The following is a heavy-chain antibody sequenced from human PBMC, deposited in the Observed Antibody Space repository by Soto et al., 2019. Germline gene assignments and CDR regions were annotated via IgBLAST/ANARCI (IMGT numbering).Heavy chain of an antibody. CDR3: AETARHNWFDP. V-gene: IGHV1-18*04. CDR1: GYTFSSYG. Sequence: GASGKVSSKGSGYTFSSYGIRWVRQAPGQGLEWMGWISAYNGNTNYAQKLQGRVTMTTDTSTSTAYMELRSLRSDDTAVYYCAETARHNWFDPWGQGTLVTVSS. D-gene: IGHD1-1*01. CDR2: ISAYNGNT. J-gene: IGHJ5*02.